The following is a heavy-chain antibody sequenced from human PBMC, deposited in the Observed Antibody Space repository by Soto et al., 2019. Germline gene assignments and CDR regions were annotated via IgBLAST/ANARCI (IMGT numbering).Heavy chain of an antibody. D-gene: IGHD2-21*02. CDR3: ASEPSPHCLKDSCDI. J-gene: IGHJ3*02. CDR2: IKQDGTET. CDR1: GCTFSSSG. V-gene: IGHV3-7*05. Sequence: VQLVESGGGLVQPGGSLRLSCAASGCTFSSSGMRWVRQNPETGLEWVANIKQDGTETYYVDSVRGRFTISRDNAKNSLYLQMNILRAEDTAVYYWASEPSPHCLKDSCDICGAGTMVTVSS.